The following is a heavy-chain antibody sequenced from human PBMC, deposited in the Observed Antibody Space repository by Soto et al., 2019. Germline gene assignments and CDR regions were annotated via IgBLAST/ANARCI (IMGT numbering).Heavy chain of an antibody. CDR2: ISAYNGNT. CDR3: ARDTSGYYLDAFDI. Sequence: QVQLVQSGAEVKKPGASVKVSCKASGYTFTTYGISWVRQAPGQGLEWMGWISAYNGNTNYAQKLQGRVTMTTDTXTTTAYMELRSLRSDDTAVYYCARDTSGYYLDAFDIWGQGTMVTVSS. CDR1: GYTFTTYG. J-gene: IGHJ3*02. D-gene: IGHD3-22*01. V-gene: IGHV1-18*01.